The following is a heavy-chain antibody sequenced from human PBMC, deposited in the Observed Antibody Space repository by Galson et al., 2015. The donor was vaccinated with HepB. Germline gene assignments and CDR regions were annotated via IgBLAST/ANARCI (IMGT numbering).Heavy chain of an antibody. Sequence: SVKVSCKASGGTFSTYSISWVRQAPGQGLEWMGGIIPLYGTTKFAQKFQGRITITADESTSTAYMELSSLRSEDTAVYYCARGEVPAAIVNWLDPWGQGTLVTVSS. V-gene: IGHV1-69*13. CDR3: ARGEVPAAIVNWLDP. D-gene: IGHD2-2*02. CDR1: GGTFSTYS. J-gene: IGHJ5*02. CDR2: IIPLYGTT.